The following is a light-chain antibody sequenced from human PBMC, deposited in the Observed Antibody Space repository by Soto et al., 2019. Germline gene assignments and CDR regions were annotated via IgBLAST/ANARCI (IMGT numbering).Light chain of an antibody. Sequence: QSVLTQPASVSGSPGQSIAISCTGTSSDVGGYNSVSWYQQHPGKAPKLMIYNVVNRPSGVSDRFSGSKSGNTASLTISGLQAEDEADYYCSSYTSSSTYGFGTGTKVTVL. CDR1: SSDVGGYNS. J-gene: IGLJ1*01. CDR2: NVV. CDR3: SSYTSSSTYG. V-gene: IGLV2-14*01.